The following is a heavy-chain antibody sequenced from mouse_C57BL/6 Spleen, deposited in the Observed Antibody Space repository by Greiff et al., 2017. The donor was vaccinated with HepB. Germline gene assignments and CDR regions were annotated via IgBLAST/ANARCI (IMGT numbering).Heavy chain of an antibody. D-gene: IGHD1-3*01. Sequence: VQLQQSGAELVRPGASVKLSCTASGFNIKDDYMHWVKQRPEQGLEWIGWIDPENGDTEYASKFQGKATITADTSSNTAYLQLSSLTSEDTAVYYCTTKGSSGAFDYWGQGTTLTVSS. CDR2: IDPENGDT. CDR1: GFNIKDDY. CDR3: TTKGSSGAFDY. V-gene: IGHV14-4*01. J-gene: IGHJ2*01.